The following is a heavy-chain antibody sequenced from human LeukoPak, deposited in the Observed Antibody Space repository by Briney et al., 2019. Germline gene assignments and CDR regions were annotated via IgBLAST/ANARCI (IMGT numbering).Heavy chain of an antibody. CDR1: GGSISSGSSYY. J-gene: IGHJ4*02. CDR3: ARVKRDPYSSILY. Sequence: SQTRSLTCPVSGGSISSGSSYYWGWLRQPPRKGLEWIVRIYYRGSSCYNPSLKSRPSISVYTYKNWFSLGLTSVTETYTAVYYFARVKRDPYSSILYWGQGTLVTVSS. CDR2: IYYRGSS. D-gene: IGHD5-18*01. V-gene: IGHV4-39*01.